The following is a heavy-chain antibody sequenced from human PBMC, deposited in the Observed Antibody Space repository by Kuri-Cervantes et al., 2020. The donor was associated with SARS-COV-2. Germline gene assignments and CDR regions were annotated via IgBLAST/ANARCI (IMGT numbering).Heavy chain of an antibody. D-gene: IGHD5-18*01. CDR3: ARAEKLYSYGGSIDY. CDR1: GGSISSDY. J-gene: IGHJ4*02. Sequence: SETLSLTCTVSGGSISSDYWSWIRQPPGKGLEWIGHMYYSGSTNYNPSLKSRVTISIDTSKNQFSLNLRSVTPADTAVYYCARAEKLYSYGGSIDYWGQGTLVTVSS. CDR2: MYYSGST. V-gene: IGHV4-59*01.